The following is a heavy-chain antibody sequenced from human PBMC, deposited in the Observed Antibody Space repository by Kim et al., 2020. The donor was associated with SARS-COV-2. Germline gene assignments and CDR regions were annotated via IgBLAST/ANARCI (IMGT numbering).Heavy chain of an antibody. CDR3: ARARQAMIVVVNAFDI. J-gene: IGHJ3*02. CDR2: IYYSGST. D-gene: IGHD3-22*01. V-gene: IGHV4-31*03. Sequence: SETLSLTCTVSGGSISSGGYYWSWIRQHPGKGLEWIGYIYYSGSTYYNPSLKSRVTISVDTSKNQFSLKLSSVTAADTAGYYCARARQAMIVVVNAFDIWGQGTMVTVSS. CDR1: GGSISSGGYY.